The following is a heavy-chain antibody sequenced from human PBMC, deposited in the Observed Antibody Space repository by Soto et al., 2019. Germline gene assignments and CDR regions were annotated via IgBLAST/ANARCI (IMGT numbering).Heavy chain of an antibody. CDR3: AGAGYEILTGSYKKQRYFDY. J-gene: IGHJ4*02. V-gene: IGHV4-59*01. CDR1: GDSLTTYY. Sequence: TSETPSLTCTVSGDSLTTYYWNWIRQPPGKGLEWIGFIYYSGSTSYNPSLKSRVTISLDTSKSQVSLKLNSVTATDTAVYYCAGAGYEILTGSYKKQRYFDYWGRGTLVTVSS. D-gene: IGHD3-9*01. CDR2: IYYSGST.